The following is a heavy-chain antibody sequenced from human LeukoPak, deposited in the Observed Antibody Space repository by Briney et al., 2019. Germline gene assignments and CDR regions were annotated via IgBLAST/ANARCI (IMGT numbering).Heavy chain of an antibody. CDR3: ARDRSDGSGYYGYYFDY. CDR2: IDYSGST. D-gene: IGHD3-22*01. V-gene: IGHV4-59*01. J-gene: IGHJ4*02. Sequence: KSSETLSLTCIVSGGSIGSYYWSWIRQPPGKGLEWIGHIDYSGSTDYNPSLRSRVTISVDTSKNQFSLRLSSVTAADTAVYYCARDRSDGSGYYGYYFDYWGQGTLVSVSS. CDR1: GGSIGSYY.